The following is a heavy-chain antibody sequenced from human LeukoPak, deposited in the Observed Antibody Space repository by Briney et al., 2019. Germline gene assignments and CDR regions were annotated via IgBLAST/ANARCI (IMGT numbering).Heavy chain of an antibody. V-gene: IGHV4-59*13. CDR3: ARKFADFWSGYYRGSNFDY. Sequence: PSETLSLTCTVSGGSIDTYYWSWIRQPPGKGLEWIGYIYSSGSTNYNPSLKSRVTISVDTSKNQFSLNLASVTAADTAVYYCARKFADFWSGYYRGSNFDYWGQGTLVTVSS. J-gene: IGHJ4*02. D-gene: IGHD3-3*01. CDR1: GGSIDTYY. CDR2: IYSSGST.